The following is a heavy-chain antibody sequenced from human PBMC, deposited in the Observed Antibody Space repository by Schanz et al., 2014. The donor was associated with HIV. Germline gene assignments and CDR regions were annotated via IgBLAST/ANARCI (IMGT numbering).Heavy chain of an antibody. V-gene: IGHV3-9*01. CDR1: GFTFDDYD. Sequence: DVQLVESGGRPVKPGRSLRLSCEASGFTFDDYDMHWVRQAPGKGLEWVSSISWNSGNIGYADSVKGRFTISRDNGKDSLYLQMNSLRAEDTALYYCVKDSGTMISGTRWLDPWGQGSLVTVSS. D-gene: IGHD3-16*01. J-gene: IGHJ5*02. CDR3: VKDSGTMISGTRWLDP. CDR2: ISWNSGNI.